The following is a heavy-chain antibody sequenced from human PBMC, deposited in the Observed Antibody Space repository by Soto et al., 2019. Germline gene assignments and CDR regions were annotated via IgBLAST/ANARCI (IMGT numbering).Heavy chain of an antibody. CDR3: AKEWAARVFVLSVIDP. J-gene: IGHJ5*02. CDR1: GFTFSNFA. Sequence: EVQLLESGGGLVQPGESLRLSCAASGFTFSNFAMGWFRQAPGQGLEWLSTISNSGGTTYYADSVKGRFTVSRANSKTTLYLQMNGLRAEATAMYYCAKEWAARVFVLSVIDPWGQGTLVTVSS. CDR2: ISNSGGTT. V-gene: IGHV3-23*01. D-gene: IGHD6-6*01.